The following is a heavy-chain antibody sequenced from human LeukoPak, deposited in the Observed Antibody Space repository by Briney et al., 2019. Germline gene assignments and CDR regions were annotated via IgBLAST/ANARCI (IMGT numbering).Heavy chain of an antibody. J-gene: IGHJ4*02. CDR1: GFTFSSYW. D-gene: IGHD3-10*01. Sequence: GGSLRLSCTASGFTFSSYWMSWVRQAPGKGLEWVANIKQDGSEQYYVDSVKGRFTISRDNAKNSLYLQMNSLRAEDTAVYYCARDLLLGGSGSYYKGTVDYWGQGTLVTFSS. V-gene: IGHV3-7*01. CDR2: IKQDGSEQ. CDR3: ARDLLLGGSGSYYKGTVDY.